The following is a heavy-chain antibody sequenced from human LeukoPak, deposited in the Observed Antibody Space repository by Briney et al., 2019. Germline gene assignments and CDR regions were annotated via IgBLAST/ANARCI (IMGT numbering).Heavy chain of an antibody. CDR1: GFTFSSYS. CDR3: ARARSSGWYRDY. J-gene: IGHJ4*02. Sequence: GGSLRLSCAASGFTFSSYSMNWVRQAPGKGLEWVSSISSSSYIYYADSVKGRFTISRDNAENSLYLQMNSLRAEDTAVYYCARARSSGWYRDYWGQGTLATVSS. V-gene: IGHV3-21*01. CDR2: ISSSSYI. D-gene: IGHD6-19*01.